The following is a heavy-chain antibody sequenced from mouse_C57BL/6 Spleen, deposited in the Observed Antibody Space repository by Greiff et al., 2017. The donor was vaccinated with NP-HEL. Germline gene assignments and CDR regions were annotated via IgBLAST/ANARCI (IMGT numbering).Heavy chain of an antibody. CDR2: IHPNSGST. D-gene: IGHD2-1*01. CDR1: GYTFTSYW. Sequence: VQLQQPGAELVKPGASVKLSCKASGYTFTSYWMHWVKQRPGQGLEWIGMIHPNSGSTNYNEKFKSKATLTVDKSSSTAYMQLNSLTSEDSAVYYCARSYGKKDWYFDVWGTGTTVTVSS. CDR3: ARSYGKKDWYFDV. J-gene: IGHJ1*03. V-gene: IGHV1-64*01.